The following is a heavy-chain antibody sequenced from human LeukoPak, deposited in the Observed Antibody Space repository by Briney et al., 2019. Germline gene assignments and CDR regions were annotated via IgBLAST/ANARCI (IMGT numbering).Heavy chain of an antibody. Sequence: PGGSLRLSCAASGFTFDDYPMPWVRQAPGKGLEWVSLISWDGGSTYYADSVKGRFTISRDNSKNSLYLQMNSLRTEDTALYYCAKGIGYYYGMDVWGQGTTVTVSS. CDR2: ISWDGGST. CDR1: GFTFDDYP. D-gene: IGHD2-15*01. CDR3: AKGIGYYYGMDV. V-gene: IGHV3-43*01. J-gene: IGHJ6*02.